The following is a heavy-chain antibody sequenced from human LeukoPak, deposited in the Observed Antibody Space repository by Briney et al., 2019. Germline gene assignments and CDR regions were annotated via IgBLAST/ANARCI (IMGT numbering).Heavy chain of an antibody. V-gene: IGHV3-33*06. CDR3: AKGIRYCSSTSCLNYFDY. Sequence: GGSLRLSCAASGFTFSSYGMHWVRQAPGKGLEWVAVIWYDGSNKYYADSVKGRFTISRDNSKNTLYLQMNSLRAEDTAIYYCAKGIRYCSSTSCLNYFDYWGQGTLVTVSS. J-gene: IGHJ4*02. CDR2: IWYDGSNK. CDR1: GFTFSSYG. D-gene: IGHD2-2*01.